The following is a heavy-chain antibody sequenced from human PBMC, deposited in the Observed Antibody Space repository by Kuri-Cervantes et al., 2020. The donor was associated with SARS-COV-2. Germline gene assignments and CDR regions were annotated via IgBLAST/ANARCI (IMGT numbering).Heavy chain of an antibody. V-gene: IGHV1-18*01. D-gene: IGHD2-2*01. Sequence: ASVKVSCKASGYTFTSYGISWVRQAPGQGLEWMGWISAYNGNTNYAQKLQGRVTMTTDTSTSTAYMELRSLRSDDTAVYYCARGYCSSTSCYYRINWFDPWGQGTLVTVSS. CDR1: GYTFTSYG. CDR3: ARGYCSSTSCYYRINWFDP. CDR2: ISAYNGNT. J-gene: IGHJ5*02.